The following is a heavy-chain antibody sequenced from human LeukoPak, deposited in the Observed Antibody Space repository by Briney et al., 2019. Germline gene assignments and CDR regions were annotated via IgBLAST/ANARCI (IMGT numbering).Heavy chain of an antibody. D-gene: IGHD2-21*01. Sequence: ASVKVSCKASGYTFINYYMHWVRQAPRQGLEWMGIINPSGGSTSYAQKFQGRVTMTRDTSTSTVYMELSSLRSEDTAVYYCARDESTSILWWWGQGTLVTVSS. CDR1: GYTFINYY. CDR3: ARDESTSILWW. J-gene: IGHJ1*01. V-gene: IGHV1-46*01. CDR2: INPSGGST.